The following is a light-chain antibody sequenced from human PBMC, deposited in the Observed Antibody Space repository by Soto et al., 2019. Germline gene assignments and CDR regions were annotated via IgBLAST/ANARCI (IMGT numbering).Light chain of an antibody. CDR3: QQFNSYPPIT. CDR2: DAS. V-gene: IGKV1-13*02. J-gene: IGKJ5*01. CDR1: QGISSA. Sequence: AIQLTQSPSSLSASVGDRVTITCRASQGISSALAWYQQKPGKAPKLLIYDASSLASGVPSRFSGSGSGTDFTLTISSLQPEDFATYYCQQFNSYPPITFGQGKRLEIK.